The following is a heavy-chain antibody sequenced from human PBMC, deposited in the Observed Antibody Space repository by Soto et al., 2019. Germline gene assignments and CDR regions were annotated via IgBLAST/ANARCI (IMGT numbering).Heavy chain of an antibody. J-gene: IGHJ6*02. CDR1: GFTFTAHA. V-gene: IGHV3-30*04. Sequence: QVQLVESGGGVVQPGRSLRLSCVASGFTFTAHALHWVRQAPGKGLEWVAAISFDGANKYYADSVRGRFTVSRDNSKTTLFLQMNSLRAEDTAIYYCARDRRGGSYFGTYFYYGMDVWGQGTTVTVSS. D-gene: IGHD3-16*01. CDR3: ARDRRGGSYFGTYFYYGMDV. CDR2: ISFDGANK.